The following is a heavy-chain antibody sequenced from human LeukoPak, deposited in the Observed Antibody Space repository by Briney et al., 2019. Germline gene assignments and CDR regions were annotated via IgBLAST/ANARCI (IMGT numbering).Heavy chain of an antibody. V-gene: IGHV1-2*02. CDR1: GYTFTGYY. CDR3: ARGTLIGSSPSPRYYYYMDV. CDR2: INPNSGGT. D-gene: IGHD2-2*01. J-gene: IGHJ6*03. Sequence: ASVKVSCKAPGYTFTGYYMHWVRQAPGQGLEWMGWINPNSGGTNYAQKFQGRVTMTRDTSISTAYMELSRLRSDDTAVYYCARGTLIGSSPSPRYYYYMDVWGKWTTVTVSS.